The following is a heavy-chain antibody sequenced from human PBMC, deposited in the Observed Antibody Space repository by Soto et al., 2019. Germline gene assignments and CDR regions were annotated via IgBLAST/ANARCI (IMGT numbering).Heavy chain of an antibody. D-gene: IGHD3-9*01. CDR1: GGSFSGYY. Sequence: QVQLQQWGAGPLRPLETLSLTCGVSGGSFSGYYWAWIRQSPGKGLEWIGEINDRGSINYNPSLKSRVSISVDTSKNHYSLNLRSVTAADTAVYYCARESHDILTGPPWVLDFDLWGRGTLVTVSS. CDR2: INDRGSI. V-gene: IGHV4-34*01. CDR3: ARESHDILTGPPWVLDFDL. J-gene: IGHJ2*01.